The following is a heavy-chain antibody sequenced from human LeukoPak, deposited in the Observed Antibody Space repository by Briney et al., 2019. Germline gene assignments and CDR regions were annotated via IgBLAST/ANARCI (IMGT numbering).Heavy chain of an antibody. J-gene: IGHJ6*03. CDR2: VYNSGST. V-gene: IGHV4-39*07. CDR1: GGSISSANYY. CDR3: ARASPQLRYYYYYMDV. D-gene: IGHD2-2*01. Sequence: SETLSLTCTVSGGSISSANYYWGWIRQPSGKGLEWIGSVYNSGSTYYNPSLKSRVIVSLHMSQNQFSLRLTSVTAADTAIYYCARASPQLRYYYYYMDVWGKGTTVTVSS.